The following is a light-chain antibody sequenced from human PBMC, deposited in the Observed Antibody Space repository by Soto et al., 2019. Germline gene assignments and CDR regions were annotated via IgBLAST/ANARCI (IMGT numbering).Light chain of an antibody. V-gene: IGKV3-15*01. CDR2: GAS. CDR3: QQDNNWPPST. J-gene: IGKJ2*01. CDR1: QSVSSS. Sequence: EIVMTQAPATLSVSPGERATLSCRASQSVSSSLAWYQQRPGQAPRLLIYGASTRATGIPARFSGSGSGTEFTLTISSLQSEDFAVYYCQQDNNWPPSTFGQGTKLEIK.